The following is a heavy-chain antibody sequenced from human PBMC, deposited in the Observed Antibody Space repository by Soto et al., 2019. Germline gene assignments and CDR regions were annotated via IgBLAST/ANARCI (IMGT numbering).Heavy chain of an antibody. CDR2: INPNSGGT. V-gene: IGHV1-2*04. D-gene: IGHD6-13*01. Sequence: ASVKVPCQASGYTLTGYYMHWVRQAPGQGLEWMGWINPNSGGTNYAQKFQGWVTMTRDTSISTAYMELSRLRSDDTAVYYCARGTSPTAAGEHIDYWGQGTLVTVSS. CDR3: ARGTSPTAAGEHIDY. CDR1: GYTLTGYY. J-gene: IGHJ4*02.